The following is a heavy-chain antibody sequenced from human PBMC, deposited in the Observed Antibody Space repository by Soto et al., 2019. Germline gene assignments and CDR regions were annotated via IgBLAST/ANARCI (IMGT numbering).Heavy chain of an antibody. CDR3: SRGTSIPASGDY. Sequence: QVQLVQSGAEVKKPGASVKVSCKASGYTFTNYGINWVRQAPGQGLEWLGWVSAYNGERRYAQRVQARVIMTTDTSTTTAYMELRSLRSADTAVYYCSRGTSIPASGDYWGQGTLVTGSS. CDR2: VSAYNGER. J-gene: IGHJ4*01. D-gene: IGHD6-6*01. V-gene: IGHV1-18*01. CDR1: GYTFTNYG.